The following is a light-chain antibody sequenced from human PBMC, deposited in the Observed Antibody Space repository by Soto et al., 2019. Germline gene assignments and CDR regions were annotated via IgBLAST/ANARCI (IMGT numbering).Light chain of an antibody. CDR3: SSYAGNNNLI. V-gene: IGLV2-8*01. J-gene: IGLJ2*01. Sequence: QSVLTQPPSAPGSPGQSVTISCTGTSSVVGGYDSVSWYQQHPNKAPKLMIYEVTKRPSGVPDRFSGSKSGSTASLTVSGLQAEDEADYYCSSYAGNNNLIFGGGTKVTVL. CDR1: SSVVGGYDS. CDR2: EVT.